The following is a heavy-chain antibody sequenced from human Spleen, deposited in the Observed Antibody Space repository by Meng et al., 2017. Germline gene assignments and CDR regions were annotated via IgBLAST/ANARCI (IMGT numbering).Heavy chain of an antibody. CDR1: GYTFTSYQ. J-gene: IGHJ4*02. CDR3: AINTETTQGDY. CDR2: INPSGGTT. Sequence: QVQLVQSGAEVKKPGASVKVSCKASGYTFTSYQIHWVRQAPGQGLEWMGIINPSGGTTTYAQNFQGRVTMTRDTSTTTVYMELSSLRSEDTAVYYCAINTETTQGDYWGQGTLVTVSS. D-gene: IGHD4-11*01. V-gene: IGHV1-46*03.